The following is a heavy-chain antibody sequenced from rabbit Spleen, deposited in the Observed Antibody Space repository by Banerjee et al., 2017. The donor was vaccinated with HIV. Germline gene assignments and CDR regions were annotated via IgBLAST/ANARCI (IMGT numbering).Heavy chain of an antibody. Sequence: QEQLEESGGGLVKPEGSLTLTCKASGVSFSDKDVMCWVRQAPGKGLEWIACINTATGKAVYASWAKGRFTISKTSSTTVTLQMTSLTAADTATYFCVREVAGKFYLWGPGTLVTVS. D-gene: IGHD4-1*01. CDR2: INTATGKA. J-gene: IGHJ4*01. V-gene: IGHV1S45*01. CDR3: VREVAGKFYL. CDR1: GVSFSDKDV.